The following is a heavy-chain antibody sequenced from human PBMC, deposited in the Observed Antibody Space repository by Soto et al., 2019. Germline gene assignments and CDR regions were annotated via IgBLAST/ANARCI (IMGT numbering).Heavy chain of an antibody. V-gene: IGHV3-30-3*01. CDR3: ARDTSRADCSGGSCYSILYYYYGMDV. D-gene: IGHD2-15*01. CDR2: ISYDGSNK. CDR1: GLTFCIYA. J-gene: IGHJ6*02. Sequence: GGSMELSCAASGLTFCIYAMHWVRQAPGKGLEWVAVISYDGSNKYYADSVKGRFTISRDNSKNTLYLQMNSLRAEDTAVYYCARDTSRADCSGGSCYSILYYYYGMDVWGQGTTVTVSS.